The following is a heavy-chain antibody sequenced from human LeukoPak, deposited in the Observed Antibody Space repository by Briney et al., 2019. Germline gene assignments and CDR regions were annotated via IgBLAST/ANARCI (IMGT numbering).Heavy chain of an antibody. D-gene: IGHD5-24*01. V-gene: IGHV3-33*01. J-gene: IGHJ4*02. CDR1: GFTFSSYG. CDR2: IWYDGSNK. CDR3: VRGKWLQWGFDY. Sequence: GGSLRLSCAASGFTFSSYGMHWVRQAPGKGLEWVAVIWYDGSNKYYADSVKGRFTISRDNSKNTLYLQMNSLRAEDTAVYYCVRGKWLQWGFDYWGQGTLVTVSS.